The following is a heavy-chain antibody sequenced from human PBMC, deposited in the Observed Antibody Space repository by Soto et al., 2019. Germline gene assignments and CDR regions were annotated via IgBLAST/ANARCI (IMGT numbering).Heavy chain of an antibody. D-gene: IGHD2-2*02. V-gene: IGHV3-11*01. CDR2: ISSSGSTI. CDR1: GFTFSDYY. J-gene: IGHJ4*02. CDR3: ARADCSSTSCYTAIMYYFDY. Sequence: GGSLRLSCAASGFTFSDYYMSWIRQAPGKGLEWVSYISSSGSTIYYADSVKGRFTISRDNAKNPLYLQMNSRRAEDTAVYYCARADCSSTSCYTAIMYYFDYWGQGTLVTVSS.